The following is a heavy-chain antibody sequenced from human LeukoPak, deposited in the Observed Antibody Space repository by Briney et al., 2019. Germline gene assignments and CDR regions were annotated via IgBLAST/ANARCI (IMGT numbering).Heavy chain of an antibody. V-gene: IGHV4-61*01. D-gene: IGHD3-22*01. CDR3: ARGIVLGYYDSSGYSQTIDY. J-gene: IGHJ4*02. Sequence: WETLSLTCTVSGGSVSSGSYYWSWIRQPPGKGLEWIGYIYYSGSTNYNPSLKSRVTISVDTSKNQFSLKLSSVTAADTAVYYCARGIVLGYYDSSGYSQTIDYWGQGTLVTVSS. CDR2: IYYSGST. CDR1: GGSVSSGSYY.